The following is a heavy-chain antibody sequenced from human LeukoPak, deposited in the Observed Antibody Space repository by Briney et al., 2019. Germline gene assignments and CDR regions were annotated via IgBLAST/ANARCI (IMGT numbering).Heavy chain of an antibody. V-gene: IGHV4-34*01. D-gene: IGHD3-10*01. J-gene: IGHJ6*03. Sequence: PSETLSLTCAVYGGSFSGYYWNWIRQPPGKGREWIGEINHSGSTNYNPSLKSRVTISMDTSMNQFSLKLSSVTAADTAIYYCARISGYYYYYMDGWGKGTTVTVSS. CDR1: GGSFSGYY. CDR3: ARISGYYYYYMDG. CDR2: INHSGST.